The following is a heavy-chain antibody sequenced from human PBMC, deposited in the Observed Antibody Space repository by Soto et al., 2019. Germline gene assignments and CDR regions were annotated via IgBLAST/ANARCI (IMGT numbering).Heavy chain of an antibody. D-gene: IGHD1-26*01. CDR2: INAGNGNT. CDR3: ARGRPSGSYVDY. V-gene: IGHV1-3*01. CDR1: GYTFTSYA. J-gene: IGHJ4*02. Sequence: QVQLVQSGAEVKKPGASVKVSCKASGYTFTSYAMHWVRQAPGQRLEWMGWINAGNGNTKYSQKFQGRVTITRDTSASTAYMELSSLRSEDTAVYYCARGRPSGSYVDYWGQGTLVTVSA.